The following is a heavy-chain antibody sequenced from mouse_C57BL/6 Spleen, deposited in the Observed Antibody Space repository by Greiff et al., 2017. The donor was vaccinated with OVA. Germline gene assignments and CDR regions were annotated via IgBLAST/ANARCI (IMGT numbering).Heavy chain of an antibody. CDR3: ARDTTVTYFDY. CDR1: GYAFSSSW. CDR2: IYPGDGDT. Sequence: VQLQESGPELVKPGASVKISCKASGYAFSSSWMNWVKQRPGKGLEWIGRIYPGDGDTNYNGKFKGKATLTADKSSSTAYMQLSSLTSEDSAVYFCARDTTVTYFDYWGQGTTLTVSS. D-gene: IGHD2-13*01. J-gene: IGHJ2*01. V-gene: IGHV1-82*01.